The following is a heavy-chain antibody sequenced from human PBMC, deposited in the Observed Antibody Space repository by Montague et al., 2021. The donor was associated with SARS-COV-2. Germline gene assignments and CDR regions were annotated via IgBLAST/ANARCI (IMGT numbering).Heavy chain of an antibody. CDR3: ARAHITMIVVVDAFDI. D-gene: IGHD3-22*01. CDR2: IYYSGST. V-gene: IGHV4-31*03. CDR1: GFSLATRGMA. J-gene: IGHJ3*02. Sequence: LVKPTQTLTLTCTFSGFSLATRGMAVGWVRQPPGKGLEWIGYIYYSGSTYYNPSLKSRVTISVDTSKNQFSLKLSSVTAADTAVYYCARAHITMIVVVDAFDIWGQGTMVTVSS.